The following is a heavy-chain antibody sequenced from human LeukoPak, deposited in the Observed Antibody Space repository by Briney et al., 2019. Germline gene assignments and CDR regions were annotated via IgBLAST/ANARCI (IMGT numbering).Heavy chain of an antibody. D-gene: IGHD1-26*01. Sequence: ASVKVSCMASGYTFTSYGIGWVRQAPGQGLEWMGWISAYNGNTNYAQKLQGRVTMTTDTSTSTAYMELRSLRSDDTAVYYCARGRAGGATSFFDYWGQGTLVTVSS. V-gene: IGHV1-18*01. CDR3: ARGRAGGATSFFDY. CDR2: ISAYNGNT. J-gene: IGHJ4*02. CDR1: GYTFTSYG.